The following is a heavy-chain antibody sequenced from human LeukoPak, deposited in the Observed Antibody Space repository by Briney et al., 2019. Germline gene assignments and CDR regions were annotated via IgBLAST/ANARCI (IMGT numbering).Heavy chain of an antibody. CDR2: ISYDGGKR. CDR3: AKGLRWFGDFYFNFFDY. CDR1: GFTFSSYG. D-gene: IGHD3-10*01. Sequence: GGSLRLSCAASGFTFSSYGMHWVRQAPGKGLEWVAFISYDGGKRFFGESVKGRFTIARDNSENTVSLQMNTLKTEDTAVYYCAKGLRWFGDFYFNFFDYWGQGILVTVSS. J-gene: IGHJ4*02. V-gene: IGHV3-30*02.